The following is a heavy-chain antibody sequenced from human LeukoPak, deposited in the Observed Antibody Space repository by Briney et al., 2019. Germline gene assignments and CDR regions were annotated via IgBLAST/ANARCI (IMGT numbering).Heavy chain of an antibody. Sequence: PSQTLSLTCTVSGGSISSGGYYWSWIRQPPGTGLEWIGYIYYSGSTYYNPSLKSRVTISVDTSKNQFSLKLSSVTAADTAVYYCARGSSTRSPLPSYWGQGTLVTVSS. D-gene: IGHD2-2*01. J-gene: IGHJ4*02. CDR2: IYYSGST. V-gene: IGHV4-31*03. CDR3: ARGSSTRSPLPSY. CDR1: GGSISSGGYY.